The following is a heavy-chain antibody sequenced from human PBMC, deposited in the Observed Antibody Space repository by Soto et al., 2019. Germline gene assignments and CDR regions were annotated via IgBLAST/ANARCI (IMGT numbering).Heavy chain of an antibody. D-gene: IGHD3-10*01. J-gene: IGHJ4*02. Sequence: PSETLSLTCAVYGGSFSDYYWSWIRQPPGKGLEWIGEISRGGSTNYNPSLKSRVTISVDTSKNQFSLKLTSVTAADTAVYYCARGGLTMVRAVPPDDFWGQGTLVTVSS. CDR2: ISRGGST. V-gene: IGHV4-34*01. CDR3: ARGGLTMVRAVPPDDF. CDR1: GGSFSDYY.